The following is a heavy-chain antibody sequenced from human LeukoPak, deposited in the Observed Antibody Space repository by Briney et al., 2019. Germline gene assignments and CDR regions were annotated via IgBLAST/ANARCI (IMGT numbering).Heavy chain of an antibody. CDR1: GFSVSMKY. V-gene: IGHV3-53*01. J-gene: IGHJ6*03. CDR2: IFSGRTT. D-gene: IGHD3-10*01. CDR3: ARFSGPGMQHYYYYMDV. Sequence: GESLRLSCAASGFSVSMKYMTWVRQAPGKGLEWVSVIFSGRTTYYADSVKGRFTVSRDNSKNMMYLQMNSLRAEDAAVYYCARFSGPGMQHYYYYMDVWGTGTTVTVSS.